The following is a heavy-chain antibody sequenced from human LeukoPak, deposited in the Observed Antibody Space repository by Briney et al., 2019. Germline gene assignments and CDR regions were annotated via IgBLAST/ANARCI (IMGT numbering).Heavy chain of an antibody. CDR3: ARGGRITIFGVVGEYFQH. Sequence: ASVKVSCKASGYTFTSYGISWVRQATGQGLEWMGWMNPNSGNTGYAQKFQGRVTMTRNTSISTAYMELSSLRSEDTAVYYCARGGRITIFGVVGEYFQHWGQGTLVTVSS. CDR2: MNPNSGNT. V-gene: IGHV1-8*02. D-gene: IGHD3-3*01. CDR1: GYTFTSYG. J-gene: IGHJ1*01.